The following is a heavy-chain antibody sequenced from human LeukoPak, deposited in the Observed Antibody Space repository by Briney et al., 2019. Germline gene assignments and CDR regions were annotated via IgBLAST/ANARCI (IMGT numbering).Heavy chain of an antibody. CDR1: GFTFSNYA. CDR2: ISYDGNNK. V-gene: IGHV3-30-3*01. D-gene: IGHD5-18*01. CDR3: ARPVCGREIWLHFDY. J-gene: IGHJ4*02. Sequence: PGGSLRLSCAASGFTFSNYAIHWDRQAPDKGLEWVAVISYDGNNKYYADSVKGRFTISRDNSNNTLYLQMNSLRAEDTAVYYCARPVCGREIWLHFDYWGQGTVVTVSS.